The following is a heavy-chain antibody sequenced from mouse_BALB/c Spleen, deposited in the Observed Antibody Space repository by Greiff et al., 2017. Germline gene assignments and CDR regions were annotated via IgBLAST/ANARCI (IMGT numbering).Heavy chain of an antibody. CDR1: GFTFSSFG. Sequence: DVKLVESGGGLVQPGGSRKLSCAASGFTFSSFGMHWVRQAPEKGLEWVAYISSGSSTIYYADTVKGRFTISRDNPKNTLFLQMTSLRSEDTAMYYCARPPPYYYGSSYGYFDVWGAGTTVTVSS. CDR3: ARPPPYYYGSSYGYFDV. CDR2: ISSGSSTI. J-gene: IGHJ1*01. V-gene: IGHV5-17*02. D-gene: IGHD1-1*01.